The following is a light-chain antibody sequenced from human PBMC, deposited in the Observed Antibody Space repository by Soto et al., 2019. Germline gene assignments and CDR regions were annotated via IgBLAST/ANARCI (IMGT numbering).Light chain of an antibody. J-gene: IGLJ2*01. CDR3: GTWDSSLSDVA. CDR1: SSNIGNNY. V-gene: IGLV1-51*01. Sequence: QSVLTQPPSVSAAPGQKVTIPCTGSSSNIGNNYVSWYQQLPGTAPKLLIYDNYKRPSGIPDRFSGSKSGTSATLGITGLQTGDEADYYCGTWDSSLSDVAFGGGTKLTVL. CDR2: DNY.